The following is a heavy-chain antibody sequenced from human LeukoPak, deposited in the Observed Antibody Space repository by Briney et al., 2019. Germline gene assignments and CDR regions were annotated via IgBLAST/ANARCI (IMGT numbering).Heavy chain of an antibody. CDR1: GGSISNYY. CDR2: IYYSGST. D-gene: IGHD1-26*01. Sequence: SETLSLTCTVSGGSISNYYWSWIRQPPGKGLEWIGYIYYSGSTNYNPSLKSRVTISVDTSKNQFSLKLSSVTAADTAVYYCARVGGTNYYYGMDVWGQGTTVTVSS. V-gene: IGHV4-59*01. J-gene: IGHJ6*02. CDR3: ARVGGTNYYYGMDV.